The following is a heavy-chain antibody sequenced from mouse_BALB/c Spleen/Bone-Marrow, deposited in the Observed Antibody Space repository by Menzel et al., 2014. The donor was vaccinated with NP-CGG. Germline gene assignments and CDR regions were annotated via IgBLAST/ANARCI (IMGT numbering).Heavy chain of an antibody. CDR2: IWGGGST. D-gene: IGHD4-1*02. J-gene: IGHJ4*01. Sequence: VQLQRSGPGLVAPSQSLSITCTVSGFSLTDYGVTWIRQPPGKGLEWLGIIWGGGSTFYNSSLRSRLNVSKDNSKSQVFLKMNSLQADDTAMYYCAKLNWVYAMDYWGQGTSVTVSS. CDR3: AKLNWVYAMDY. CDR1: GFSLTDYG. V-gene: IGHV2-6-5*01.